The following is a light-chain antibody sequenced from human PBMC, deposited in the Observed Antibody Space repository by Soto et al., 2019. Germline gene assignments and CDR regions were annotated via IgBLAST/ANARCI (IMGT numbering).Light chain of an antibody. CDR1: NSDVGNYNL. CDR2: EGS. CDR3: SSYTSSNTFVL. V-gene: IGLV2-14*02. Sequence: QSALTQPASVSGSPGQSITISCTGTNSDVGNYNLVSWYQQDPGKAPKLLIYEGSQRPSGVSIRFSGSKSANTASLTISGLQAEDEADYYCSSYTSSNTFVLFGGGTKLTVL. J-gene: IGLJ2*01.